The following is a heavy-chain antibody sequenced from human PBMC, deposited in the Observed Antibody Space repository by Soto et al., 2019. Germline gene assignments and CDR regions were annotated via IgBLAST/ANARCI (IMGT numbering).Heavy chain of an antibody. V-gene: IGHV3-33*01. CDR1: GFTFSSYG. J-gene: IGHJ4*02. CDR2: IWYDGSNK. Sequence: GGSLRLSCAASGFTFSSYGMHWVRQAPGKGLGWVAVIWYDGSNKYYADSVKGRFTISRDNSKNTLYLQMNSLRADDTAVYYCARETTSSSLGDYWGQGTLVTVSS. CDR3: ARETTSSSLGDY. D-gene: IGHD6-6*01.